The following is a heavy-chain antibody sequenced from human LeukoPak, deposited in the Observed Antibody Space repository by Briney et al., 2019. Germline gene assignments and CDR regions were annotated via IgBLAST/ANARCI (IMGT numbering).Heavy chain of an antibody. J-gene: IGHJ4*02. CDR3: ARDYYDSSAYYSESYFHY. V-gene: IGHV1-2*06. D-gene: IGHD3-22*01. Sequence: ASVKVSCKASGNTFTGYYMHWVRQAPGQGLEWMGRINPNSGGTNYAQKFQGRVTMTRDTSISTAYMELSRLRSDYTAVYYCARDYYDSSAYYSESYFHYWAQGTLVTVSS. CDR2: INPNSGGT. CDR1: GNTFTGYY.